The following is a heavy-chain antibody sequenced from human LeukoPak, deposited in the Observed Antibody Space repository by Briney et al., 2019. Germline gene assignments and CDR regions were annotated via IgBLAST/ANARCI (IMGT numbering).Heavy chain of an antibody. V-gene: IGHV3-30*02. J-gene: IGHJ6*03. Sequence: GGSLRLSCAASGFTFSSYGMHWVRQAPGKGLEWAAFIRYDGSNKYYADSVKGRFTISRDNSKNTLYLQMNSLRAEDTAVYYCAKDGQLAQYYYYYYMDVWGKGTTVTISS. CDR3: AKDGQLAQYYYYYYMDV. CDR2: IRYDGSNK. CDR1: GFTFSSYG. D-gene: IGHD2-2*01.